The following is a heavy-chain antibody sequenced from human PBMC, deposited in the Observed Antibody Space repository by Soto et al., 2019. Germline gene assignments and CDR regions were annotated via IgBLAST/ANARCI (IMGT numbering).Heavy chain of an antibody. CDR1: GGSFSGYY. CDR3: ARGAGTTSH. J-gene: IGHJ4*02. CDR2: INHSGST. D-gene: IGHD1-1*01. V-gene: IGHV4-34*01. Sequence: SETLSLTCAVYGGSFSGYYWSWIRQPPGKGLEWIGEINHSGSTNYNPSLKSRVTISVDTSKNQFSLKLSSVTAADTAVYYCARGAGTTSHWGQGTRVTVSS.